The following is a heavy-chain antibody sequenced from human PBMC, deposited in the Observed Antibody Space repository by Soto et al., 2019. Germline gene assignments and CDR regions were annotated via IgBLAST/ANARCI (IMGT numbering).Heavy chain of an antibody. CDR1: GYTFTSYG. D-gene: IGHD4-17*01. V-gene: IGHV1-18*01. CDR3: ARDPAVTTVTRGAFDI. Sequence: ASVKVSCKASGYTFTSYGISWVRQAPGQGLEWMGWISAYNGNTNYAQKLQGRVTMTTDTSTSTAYMELRSLRSDDTAVYYCARDPAVTTVTRGAFDIWGQGTTVTVSS. CDR2: ISAYNGNT. J-gene: IGHJ3*02.